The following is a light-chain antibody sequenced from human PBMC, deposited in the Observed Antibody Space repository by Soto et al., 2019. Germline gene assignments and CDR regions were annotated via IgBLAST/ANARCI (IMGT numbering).Light chain of an antibody. CDR3: QQYTDSRT. J-gene: IGKJ1*01. Sequence: EIVLTQSPGTLSLSPGERATLSCRASQSISSSYLAWYQQKPGQAPRLLVYGVSSRASYVPDRFSRSGSGTDFTLTISSLEPEDSEVYYCQQYTDSRTFGQGTKVEIK. V-gene: IGKV3-20*01. CDR1: QSISSSY. CDR2: GVS.